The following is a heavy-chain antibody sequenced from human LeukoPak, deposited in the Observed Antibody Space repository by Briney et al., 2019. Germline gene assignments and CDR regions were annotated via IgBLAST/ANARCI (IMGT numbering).Heavy chain of an antibody. CDR1: GVTINIHW. J-gene: IGHJ4*02. CDR2: IKEDGSEK. D-gene: IGHD5-24*01. CDR3: ARLRGGYSLY. Sequence: PGGSLRLSCVASGVTINIHWMSWVRQAPGKGLEWVANIKEDGSEKYYVDSVKGRFTVSRDNAKNSLYLQMNSLRAEDTGIYYCARLRGGYSLYWGQGTLVTVSS. V-gene: IGHV3-7*02.